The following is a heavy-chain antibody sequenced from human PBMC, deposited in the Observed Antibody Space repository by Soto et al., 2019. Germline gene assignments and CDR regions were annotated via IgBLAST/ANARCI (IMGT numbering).Heavy chain of an antibody. D-gene: IGHD3-22*01. CDR1: GLTFSSYA. CDR2: ISGSGGST. Sequence: EVQLLESGGGLVQPGGSLRLSCEASGLTFSSYALSWVRQAPGKGLEWVSAISGSGGSTYNADSVKGRFTISRDNSKNTLYLQMNSLRAEDTAVYYCAKEYYYDSSGYYRDYWGQGTLVTVSS. CDR3: AKEYYYDSSGYYRDY. V-gene: IGHV3-23*01. J-gene: IGHJ4*02.